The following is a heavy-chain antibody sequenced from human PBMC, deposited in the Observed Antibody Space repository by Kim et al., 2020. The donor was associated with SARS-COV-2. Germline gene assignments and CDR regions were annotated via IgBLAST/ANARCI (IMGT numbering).Heavy chain of an antibody. D-gene: IGHD6-19*01. J-gene: IGHJ4*02. V-gene: IGHV3-48*02. Sequence: GGSLRLSCAASGFTFSTYNMNWVRQAPGKGPEWVSHISHSGSTIDYADSVKGRFTISRDIVKNSLFLQMNSLRDEDTAVYYCARGRRRSDDSGVSGDYWGQGTLVTVSS. CDR1: GFTFSTYN. CDR2: ISHSGSTI. CDR3: ARGRRRSDDSGVSGDY.